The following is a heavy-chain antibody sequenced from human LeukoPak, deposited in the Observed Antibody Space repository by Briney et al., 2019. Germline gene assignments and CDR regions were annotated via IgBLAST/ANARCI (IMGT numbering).Heavy chain of an antibody. J-gene: IGHJ6*03. CDR3: ARDDAGYNHYYYYMDV. CDR2: IIPIFGTA. D-gene: IGHD5-24*01. CDR1: GGTFSSYA. V-gene: IGHV1-69*05. Sequence: SVKVSCKASGGTFSSYAISWVRQAPGQGLEWMGGIIPIFGTANYAQKFQGRVTITTDESTSTAYMELSSLRSEDTAVYYCARDDAGYNHYYYYMDVWGKGTTVTVSS.